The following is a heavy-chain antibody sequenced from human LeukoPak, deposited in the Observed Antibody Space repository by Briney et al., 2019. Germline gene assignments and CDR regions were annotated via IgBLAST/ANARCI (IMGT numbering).Heavy chain of an antibody. V-gene: IGHV3-21*01. J-gene: IGHJ4*02. Sequence: PGGSLRLSCAASGFTFTSYSMNWVRQAPGKGLEWVSSISSSSSYIYYADSVKGRFTISRDNAKNSLYMQMNSLRAEDPAVYYCARPISSSGYSGIDYRGQGTLVTVSS. CDR1: GFTFTSYS. D-gene: IGHD6-13*01. CDR2: ISSSSSYI. CDR3: ARPISSSGYSGIDY.